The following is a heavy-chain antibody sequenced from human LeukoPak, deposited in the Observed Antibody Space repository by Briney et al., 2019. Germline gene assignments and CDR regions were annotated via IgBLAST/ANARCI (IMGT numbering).Heavy chain of an antibody. CDR1: GYTFTSYY. J-gene: IGHJ4*02. V-gene: IGHV1-46*01. CDR2: INPSGGST. D-gene: IGHD5-18*01. CDR3: ARGLQLWSSDY. Sequence: ASVKVSCKASGYTFTSYYMHWVRQAPGQGLEWMGIINPSGGSTSYAQKFQGRVTMTRDTSISTAYMELSRLRSDDTAVYYCARGLQLWSSDYWGQGTLVTVSS.